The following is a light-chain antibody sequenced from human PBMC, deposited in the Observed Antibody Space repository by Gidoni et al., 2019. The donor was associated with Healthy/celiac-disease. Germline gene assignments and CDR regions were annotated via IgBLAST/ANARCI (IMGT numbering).Light chain of an antibody. CDR2: WAS. Sequence: DIVMTQSPDSLAVSLGERATINCKSSQSVLYNSNNKNYLAWYKQKPGQPPKLLIYWASTRESGVPDRISGSGSGTDFTLTINRLQAEDVAVYYCQQYYSIPLTFGGGTKVEIK. CDR3: QQYYSIPLT. V-gene: IGKV4-1*01. CDR1: QSVLYNSNNKNY. J-gene: IGKJ4*01.